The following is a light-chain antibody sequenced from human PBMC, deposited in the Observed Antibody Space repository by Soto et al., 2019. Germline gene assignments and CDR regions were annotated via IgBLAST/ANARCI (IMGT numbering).Light chain of an antibody. Sequence: DIVMTQSPLSLPVTPGEPASISCRSSQSLLHSNGYNYLDWYLQKPGQSPQLLIYLGSSRASGVPDRFSGSESGTDFTLKISRVEAEDVGVYYCMEALQSPLTFGGGTKVEIK. CDR1: QSLLHSNGYNY. J-gene: IGKJ4*01. CDR3: MEALQSPLT. V-gene: IGKV2-28*01. CDR2: LGS.